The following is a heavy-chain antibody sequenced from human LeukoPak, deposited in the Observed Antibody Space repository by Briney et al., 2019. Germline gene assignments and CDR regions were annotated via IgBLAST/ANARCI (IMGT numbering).Heavy chain of an antibody. CDR2: IRRKAHGGTT. J-gene: IGHJ4*02. D-gene: IGHD3-22*01. V-gene: IGHV3-49*04. Sequence: GGSLRLSCTTSGFTFGDYAMSWVRQAPGKGLEWVSFIRRKAHGGTTEYAASVKGRFSSSRDDSKSIAHLQMNSLKAEDTAVYFCTRVTYYYDNSGYFHFDSWGQGSLVTVSS. CDR3: TRVTYYYDNSGYFHFDS. CDR1: GFTFGDYA.